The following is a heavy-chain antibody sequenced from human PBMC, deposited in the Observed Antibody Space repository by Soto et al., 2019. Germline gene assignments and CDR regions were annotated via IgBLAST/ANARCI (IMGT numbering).Heavy chain of an antibody. CDR1: GFTFSSYA. CDR3: AKAARTYYYYAMDV. Sequence: VGSLRLSCAASGFTFSSYAMHWVRQSPGKGLEWVAVISYDGSNKYYADSVKGRFTISRDNSKNTLYLQMNSLRAEDTAVYYCAKAARTYYYYAMDVWGQGTTVTVSS. CDR2: ISYDGSNK. V-gene: IGHV3-30-3*01. D-gene: IGHD6-6*01. J-gene: IGHJ6*02.